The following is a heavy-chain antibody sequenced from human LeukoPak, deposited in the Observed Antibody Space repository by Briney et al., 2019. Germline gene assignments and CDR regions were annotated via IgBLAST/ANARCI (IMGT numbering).Heavy chain of an antibody. CDR1: GFTFSSYA. CDR2: ISSNGGST. V-gene: IGHV3-64D*06. Sequence: GGSLRLSCSASGFTFSSYAMHWVRQAPGKGLEYVSDISSNGGSTYYADSVKGRFTISRDNSKNTLYLQMSSLRAEDTAVYYCVKSLGYCSSTSCYGYWGQGTLVTVSS. J-gene: IGHJ4*02. CDR3: VKSLGYCSSTSCYGY. D-gene: IGHD2-2*01.